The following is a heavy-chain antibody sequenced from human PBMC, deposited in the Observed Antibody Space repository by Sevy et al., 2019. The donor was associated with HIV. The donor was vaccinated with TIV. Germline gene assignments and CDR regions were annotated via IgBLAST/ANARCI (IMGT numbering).Heavy chain of an antibody. J-gene: IGHJ4*02. CDR3: ARDEVFAF. CDR1: GFTFSSYW. V-gene: IGHV3-74*01. CDR2: ISSGGSRT. Sequence: GGSLRLSCAASGFTFSSYWMHWVRQAPGKGLVWVSRISSGGSRTSYADSVKGRFTISRDNAKNTLYLQMNNLRADDTAVYYCARDEVFAFWGQGTLVTVSS.